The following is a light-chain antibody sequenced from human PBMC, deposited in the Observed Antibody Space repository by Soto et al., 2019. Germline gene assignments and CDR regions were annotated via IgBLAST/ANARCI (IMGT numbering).Light chain of an antibody. J-gene: IGKJ1*01. CDR3: QQYNTLWT. V-gene: IGKV1-5*01. CDR2: DVS. Sequence: DIQMTQSRSTLSASLGDRVTMTCRASQSFSRGLAWYQQRPGKAPKLLMYDVSNLESGVPSRFSGSGSGTQFTLTISRLQTGDSATYSCQQYNTLWTFGQGTKVDI. CDR1: QSFSRG.